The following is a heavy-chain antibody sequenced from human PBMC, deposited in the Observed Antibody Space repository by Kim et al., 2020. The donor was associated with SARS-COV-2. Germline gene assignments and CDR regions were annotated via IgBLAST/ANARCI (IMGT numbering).Heavy chain of an antibody. CDR1: GFAFSDCI. CDR3: APGGRAYPQGD. Sequence: GGSLRLSCAASGFAFSDCIMNWVRQAPGKGLEWVSSISSSYNYIYYAESVKGRFTISRDNAKNSLYLQMNSLRAEDTAVYYCAPGGRAYPQGDWGQGTLVTVSS. CDR2: ISSSYNYI. J-gene: IGHJ4*02. D-gene: IGHD3-16*01. V-gene: IGHV3-21*01.